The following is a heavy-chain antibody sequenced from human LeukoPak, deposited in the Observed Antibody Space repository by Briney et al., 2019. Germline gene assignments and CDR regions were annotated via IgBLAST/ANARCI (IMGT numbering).Heavy chain of an antibody. CDR1: GGSISSSNYY. CDR2: IYYSGST. V-gene: IGHV4-39*01. Sequence: SETLSLTCTVSGGSISSSNYYWGWIRQPPGKGLEWIGSIYYSGSTYFNSSLKSRVTISVDTSKNQFSLKLSSVTAADTAVYYWARRPYYYMDVWGKGTTVTVSS. J-gene: IGHJ6*03. CDR3: ARRPYYYMDV.